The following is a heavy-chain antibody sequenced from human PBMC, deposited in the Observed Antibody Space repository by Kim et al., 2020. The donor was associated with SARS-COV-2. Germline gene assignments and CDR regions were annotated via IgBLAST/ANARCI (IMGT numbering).Heavy chain of an antibody. V-gene: IGHV1-3*01. Sequence: KTNFSQQFTGRVTFSRDTSANTASMELSSLGSEDTAVYYCARDLFHTGFDYWGQGTLVAVSS. CDR3: ARDLFHTGFDY. CDR2: KT. J-gene: IGHJ4*02. D-gene: IGHD2-8*02.